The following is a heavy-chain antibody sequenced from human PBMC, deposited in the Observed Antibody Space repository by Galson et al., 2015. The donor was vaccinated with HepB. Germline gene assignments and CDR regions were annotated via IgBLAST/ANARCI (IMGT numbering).Heavy chain of an antibody. Sequence: SVKVSCKGSGYTFSRFYVHWVRQTPAQGLEWMGIIYPGDGSTAYSQKFQDRVTMTRDTSTSTVFMELRRLRIEDTAVYYCATYTTKAAGDYWGPGTLVTVSS. J-gene: IGHJ4*02. CDR3: ATYTTKAAGDY. V-gene: IGHV1-46*01. D-gene: IGHD6-13*01. CDR2: IYPGDGST. CDR1: GYTFSRFY.